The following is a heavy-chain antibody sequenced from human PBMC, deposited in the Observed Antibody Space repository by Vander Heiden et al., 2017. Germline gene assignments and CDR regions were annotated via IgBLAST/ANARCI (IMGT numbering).Heavy chain of an antibody. Sequence: EVQLVESGGGLVQPGRSLRLSCAASGFTFADYAMHWVQQAPGKGLEWVSGISWNSGSIGYADSVKGRFTISRDNAKNSLYLQMNSLRAEDTALYYCAKDHRDGYNFDYFDYWGQGTLVTVSS. CDR2: ISWNSGSI. CDR3: AKDHRDGYNFDYFDY. D-gene: IGHD5-12*01. J-gene: IGHJ4*02. CDR1: GFTFADYA. V-gene: IGHV3-9*01.